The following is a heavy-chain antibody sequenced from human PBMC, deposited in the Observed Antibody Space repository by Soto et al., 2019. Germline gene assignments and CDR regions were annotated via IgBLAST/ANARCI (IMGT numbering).Heavy chain of an antibody. Sequence: SETLSLTCTVSGGSVSSGSYYWSWIRQPPGKGLEWIGYIYYSGSTNYNPSLKSRVTISVDTSKNQFSLKLSSVTAADTAVYYCASKASGGFDYWGQGTLVTVSS. D-gene: IGHD2-15*01. CDR2: IYYSGST. CDR1: GGSVSSGSYY. J-gene: IGHJ4*02. CDR3: ASKASGGFDY. V-gene: IGHV4-61*01.